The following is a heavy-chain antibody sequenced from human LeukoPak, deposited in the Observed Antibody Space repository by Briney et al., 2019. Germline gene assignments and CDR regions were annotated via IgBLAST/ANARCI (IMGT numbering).Heavy chain of an antibody. Sequence: HWASVKVSCKVSGYTLTELSMHWVRQAPGKGLEWMGGFDPEDGETIYAQKFQGSVTMTEDTSTDTAYMELSSLRSEDTAVYYCARVRYSGSYDIGFFDYWGQGTLVTVSS. CDR3: ARVRYSGSYDIGFFDY. CDR1: GYTLTELS. D-gene: IGHD1-26*01. V-gene: IGHV1-24*01. J-gene: IGHJ4*02. CDR2: FDPEDGET.